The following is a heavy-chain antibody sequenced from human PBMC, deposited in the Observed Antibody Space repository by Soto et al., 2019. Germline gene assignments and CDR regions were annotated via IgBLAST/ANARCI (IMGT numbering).Heavy chain of an antibody. J-gene: IGHJ4*02. Sequence: QVQLVESGGGVVQPGRSLRLSCAASGFTFTNYGMHWGRQSPGKGLEWVALISFDGSIEYYADSVKGRFTISRDNSKNTVDLQMNSLRTEYTAVYYCAKDVGATYSDSWGQGTLITVSS. CDR1: GFTFTNYG. V-gene: IGHV3-30*18. CDR2: ISFDGSIE. D-gene: IGHD1-26*01. CDR3: AKDVGATYSDS.